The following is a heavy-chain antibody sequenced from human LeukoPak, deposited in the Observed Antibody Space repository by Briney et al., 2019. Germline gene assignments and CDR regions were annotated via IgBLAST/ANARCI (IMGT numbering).Heavy chain of an antibody. J-gene: IGHJ6*03. D-gene: IGHD1-7*01. V-gene: IGHV1-18*01. CDR2: IIPYNSNT. CDR1: GYTFTSYG. Sequence: ASVKVSCKASGYTFTSYGISWVRQAPGQGLEWMGWIIPYNSNTYYVQNLQGRLTITTDTSTSTTYMELRSLRSDDTAVYYCARGNNWNYGVDYYYYLDVWGKGTTVTVSS. CDR3: ARGNNWNYGVDYYYYLDV.